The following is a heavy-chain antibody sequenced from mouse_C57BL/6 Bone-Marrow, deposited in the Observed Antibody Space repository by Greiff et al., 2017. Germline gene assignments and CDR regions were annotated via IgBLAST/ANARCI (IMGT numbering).Heavy chain of an antibody. J-gene: IGHJ2*01. D-gene: IGHD2-1*01. CDR2: IYPRSGNT. CDR1: GYTFTSYG. CDR3: ARNYGNYAGYYFDY. Sequence: VQLQQSGAELARPGASVKLSCKASGYTFTSYGISWVKQRTGQGLEWIGEIYPRSGNTDYNEKFKGKATLTADTSSSTAYMELRSLTSEDSAVYFCARNYGNYAGYYFDYWGQGTTLTVSS. V-gene: IGHV1-81*01.